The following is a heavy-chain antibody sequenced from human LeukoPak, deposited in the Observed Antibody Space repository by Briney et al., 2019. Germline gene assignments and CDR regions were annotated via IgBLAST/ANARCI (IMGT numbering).Heavy chain of an antibody. D-gene: IGHD2-15*01. V-gene: IGHV4-59*01. CDR3: ARDCSGGSCSTYYYYGMDV. J-gene: IGHJ6*02. CDR2: IYYSGST. Sequence: PSETLSLTCTVSGGSISSYYWSWIRQPPGKGLEWIGYIYYSGSTNYNPSLKSRVTISVDTSKNQFSLKLSSVTAADTAVYYCARDCSGGSCSTYYYYGMDVWGQGTTVTVSS. CDR1: GGSISSYY.